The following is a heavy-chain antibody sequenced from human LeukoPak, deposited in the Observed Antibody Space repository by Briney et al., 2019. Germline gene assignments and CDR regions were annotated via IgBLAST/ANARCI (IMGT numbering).Heavy chain of an antibody. CDR3: ARAPDYYYDSSGPHFDH. J-gene: IGHJ4*02. CDR2: ISAYNGNT. V-gene: IGHV1-18*01. Sequence: GASVKVSCKASGYTFTSYGISWVRQAPGQGLEWMGWISAYNGNTNYAQKLQGRVTMTTDTSTSTAYMELRSLRSDDTAVYYCARAPDYYYDSSGPHFDHWGQGTLVTVSS. CDR1: GYTFTSYG. D-gene: IGHD3-22*01.